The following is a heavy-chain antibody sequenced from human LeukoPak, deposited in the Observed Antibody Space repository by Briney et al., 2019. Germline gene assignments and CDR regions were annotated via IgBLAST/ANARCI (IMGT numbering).Heavy chain of an antibody. Sequence: AASVKVSCTASGGTFSSYAISWVRQAPGQGLEWMGGIIPIFGTANYAQKFQGRVTITADESTSTAYMELSSLRSEDTAVYYCARGSSNLLWFGEFPHFDYWGQGTLVTVSS. CDR3: ARGSSNLLWFGEFPHFDY. D-gene: IGHD3-10*01. J-gene: IGHJ4*02. CDR1: GGTFSSYA. V-gene: IGHV1-69*13. CDR2: IIPIFGTA.